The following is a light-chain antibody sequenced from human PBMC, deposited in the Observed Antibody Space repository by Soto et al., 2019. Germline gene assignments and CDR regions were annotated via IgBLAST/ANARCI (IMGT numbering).Light chain of an antibody. J-gene: IGKJ4*01. V-gene: IGKV1D-12*01. CDR3: QQANSFPLT. CDR2: TTS. CDR1: QGINNW. Sequence: DIQMTQSPSSVSASVGDRVTITCRASQGINNWLAWYQQKPGEPPKLQIYTTSNLQSGVPSRFSGSGSGTDFTLTISSLQPEDFATYYCQQANSFPLTFGGGTKVEIK.